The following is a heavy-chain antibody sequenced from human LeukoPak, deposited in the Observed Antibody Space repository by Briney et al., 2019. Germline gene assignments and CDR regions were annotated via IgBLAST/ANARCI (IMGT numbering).Heavy chain of an antibody. V-gene: IGHV1-18*01. CDR2: ISAYNGNT. J-gene: IGHJ4*02. Sequence: ASVKVSCKASGYTFTSYAMHWVRQAPGQRLEWMGWISAYNGNTNYAQKLQGRVTMTTDTSTSTAYMELRSLRSDDTAVYYCARENDYGDYVPFDYWGQGTLVTVSS. CDR1: GYTFTSYA. D-gene: IGHD4-17*01. CDR3: ARENDYGDYVPFDY.